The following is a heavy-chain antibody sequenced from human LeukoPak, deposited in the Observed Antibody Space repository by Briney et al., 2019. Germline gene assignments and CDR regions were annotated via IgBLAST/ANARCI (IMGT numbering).Heavy chain of an antibody. CDR1: GGSISSSSYY. J-gene: IGHJ4*02. D-gene: IGHD4-17*01. CDR3: ARDTTVTLLGY. Sequence: SETLSLTCTVSGGSISSSSYYWGWIRQPPGKGLEWIGYIYYSGSTNYNPSLKSRVTISVDTSKSQFSLKLSSVTAADTAVYYCARDTTVTLLGYWGQGTLVTVSS. V-gene: IGHV4-61*01. CDR2: IYYSGST.